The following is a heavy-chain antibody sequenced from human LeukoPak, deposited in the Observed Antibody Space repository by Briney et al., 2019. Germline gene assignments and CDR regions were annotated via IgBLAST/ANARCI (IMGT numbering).Heavy chain of an antibody. J-gene: IGHJ6*02. V-gene: IGHV3-30*18. CDR3: AKGVVAATNAAYYGMDV. CDR1: GLTFTNYG. Sequence: GRSLRLSSAPSGLTFTNYGMHWVRPAPDDWLEWAAVISYDESDKYYAYYVKGRFTISRYKSKNTLYLQMNTRRSEDRAVYYCAKGVVAATNAAYYGMDVWGQGTTVTVSS. CDR2: ISYDESDK. D-gene: IGHD2-15*01.